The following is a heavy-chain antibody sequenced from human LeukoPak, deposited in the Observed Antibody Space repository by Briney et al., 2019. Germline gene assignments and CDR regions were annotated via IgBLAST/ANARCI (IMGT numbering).Heavy chain of an antibody. V-gene: IGHV1-2*02. D-gene: IGHD3-16*02. CDR3: ARGRVYYDYVWASYRYTPVSLYYFDY. CDR2: INPNSGGT. J-gene: IGHJ4*02. Sequence: ASVKVSCKASGYTFTSYYMHWVRQAPGQGLEWMGWINPNSGGTNYAQKFQGRVTMTRDTSISTAYMELSRLRSDDTAVYYCARGRVYYDYVWASYRYTPVSLYYFDYWGQGTLVTVSS. CDR1: GYTFTSYY.